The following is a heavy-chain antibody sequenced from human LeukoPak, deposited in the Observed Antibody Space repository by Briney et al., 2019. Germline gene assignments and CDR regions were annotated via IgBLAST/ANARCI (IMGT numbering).Heavy chain of an antibody. CDR1: GFTFSSYW. D-gene: IGHD3-10*01. Sequence: RPGGSLRLSCAASGFTFSSYWMTWVRQAPGKGLEWVANIKKDGTERYYMDSMKGRFTISRDNAKNSLYLQMNSLRDEDTAVYYCARYGSGSYLKDPFDHWGQGTLVTVSS. CDR2: IKKDGTER. CDR3: ARYGSGSYLKDPFDH. V-gene: IGHV3-7*01. J-gene: IGHJ4*02.